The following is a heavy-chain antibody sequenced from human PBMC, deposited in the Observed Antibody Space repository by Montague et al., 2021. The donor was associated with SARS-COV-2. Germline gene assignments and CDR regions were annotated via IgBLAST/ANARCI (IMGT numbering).Heavy chain of an antibody. CDR3: ARVGNYLGFY. V-gene: IGHV4-61*01. CDR2: IFYFGDV. Sequence: SETLSLTCTVFGDSVSSGRYFWTWVRQAPGKGLEWIGYIFYFGDVSYNPSLRSRVTISVDTSNNQFSLRLSSVTAADTAKYYCARVGNYLGFYWSQGTLVTVPS. D-gene: IGHD3-10*01. CDR1: GDSVSSGRYF. J-gene: IGHJ4*02.